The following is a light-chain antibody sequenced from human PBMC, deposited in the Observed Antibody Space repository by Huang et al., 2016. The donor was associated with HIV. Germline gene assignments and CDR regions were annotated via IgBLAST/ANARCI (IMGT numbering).Light chain of an antibody. CDR3: QQYGRSPYA. CDR1: QSVKSRS. CDR2: DAS. J-gene: IGKJ2*01. Sequence: DIVLTQSPGTLSLSPGERVTLSCRASQSVKSRSLAWYQQRRGQAPRLRIYDASSRATGIPDRFSGSGSGTDFTLTISRLEPEDFAVYYCQQYGRSPYAFGQGTKLEIK. V-gene: IGKV3-20*01.